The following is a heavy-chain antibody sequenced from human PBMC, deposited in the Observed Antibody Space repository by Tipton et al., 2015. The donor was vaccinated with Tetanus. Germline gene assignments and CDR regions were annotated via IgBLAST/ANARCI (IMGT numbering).Heavy chain of an antibody. D-gene: IGHD3-10*01. CDR1: GFTFDDYA. V-gene: IGHV3-11*01. CDR3: ARPYGSGSDDAFDI. CDR2: ISSSGSTI. J-gene: IGHJ3*02. Sequence: SLRLSCAASGFTFDDYAMHWVRQAPGKGLEWVSYISSSGSTIYYADSVKGRFTISRDNAKNSLYLQMNSLRAEDTAVYYCARPYGSGSDDAFDIWGQGTMVTVSS.